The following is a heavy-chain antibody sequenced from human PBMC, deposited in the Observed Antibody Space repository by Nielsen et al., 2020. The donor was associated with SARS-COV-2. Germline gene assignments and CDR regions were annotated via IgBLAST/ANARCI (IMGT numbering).Heavy chain of an antibody. V-gene: IGHV3-23*01. CDR1: GFTFGDYH. D-gene: IGHD1-26*01. CDR3: AKAEGAFELDAFDF. CDR2: ISSRGGST. J-gene: IGHJ3*01. Sequence: GGSLRLSCATSGFTFGDYHMNWIRQAPGKGLEWVSSISSRGGSTNYAASVKGRFTVSRDNSMNTVDLQMNGLRGEDTAVYYCAKAEGAFELDAFDFWGQGTMVTVSS.